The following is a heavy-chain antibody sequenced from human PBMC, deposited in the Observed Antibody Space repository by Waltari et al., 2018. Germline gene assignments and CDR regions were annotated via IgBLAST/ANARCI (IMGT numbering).Heavy chain of an antibody. D-gene: IGHD2-15*01. CDR3: ARGLSAAGGYNWFDP. CDR1: GLTFGSYA. CDR2: ISSDSATI. V-gene: IGHV3-48*04. Sequence: EVQLVESGGGLVQPGGSLRLSCAASGLTFGSYAMNWVRQAPGKGLEWISYISSDSATIYYAASVKGRFTISRDNAKNSLYLQMNILRAEDTAVYYCARGLSAAGGYNWFDPWGQGTLVTVSS. J-gene: IGHJ5*02.